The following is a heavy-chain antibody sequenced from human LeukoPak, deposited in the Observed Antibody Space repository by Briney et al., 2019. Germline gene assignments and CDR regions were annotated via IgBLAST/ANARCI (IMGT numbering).Heavy chain of an antibody. CDR3: AKDSSSWYYFDY. Sequence: GGSLRLSCVASGFTFSTYTMNWVPQAPGKGLEWVSAISSSSSSKYYADSVKGRFTISRDNAKNSLYLQMNSLRAEDTAIYYCAKDSSSWYYFDYWGQGTLVTVSS. CDR1: GFTFSTYT. D-gene: IGHD6-13*01. CDR2: ISSSSSSK. V-gene: IGHV3-21*04. J-gene: IGHJ4*02.